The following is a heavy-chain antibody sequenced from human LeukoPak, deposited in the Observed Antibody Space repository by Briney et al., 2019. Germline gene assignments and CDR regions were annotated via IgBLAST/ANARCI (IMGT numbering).Heavy chain of an antibody. J-gene: IGHJ4*02. V-gene: IGHV3-33*01. D-gene: IGHD2-21*02. CDR2: ICYDGSNK. CDR3: ASGLYCGGDCYHWPQFDY. CDR1: GFTFSSYG. Sequence: GRSLRLSCAASGFTFSSYGMHWVRQAPGKGLEWVAVICYDGSNKYYADSVKGRFTISRDNSKNTLYLQMNSLRAEDTAVYYCASGLYCGGDCYHWPQFDYWGQGTLVTVSS.